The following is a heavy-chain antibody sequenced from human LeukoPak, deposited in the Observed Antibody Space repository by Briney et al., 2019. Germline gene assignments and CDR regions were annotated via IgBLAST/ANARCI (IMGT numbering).Heavy chain of an antibody. CDR1: GLAFSSYA. Sequence: GGSLRLSCAASGLAFSSYAMNWVRQAPGKGLEYVSTISNNGGSTYYANSVKDRFTISRDNSKNTLYLQMGSLRAEDMAVYYCARVWVRGYSYGPVDYWGQGTLVTVSS. CDR2: ISNNGGST. D-gene: IGHD5-18*01. J-gene: IGHJ4*02. V-gene: IGHV3-64*01. CDR3: ARVWVRGYSYGPVDY.